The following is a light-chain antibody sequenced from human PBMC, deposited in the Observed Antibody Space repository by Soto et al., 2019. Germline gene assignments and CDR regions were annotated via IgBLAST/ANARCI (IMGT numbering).Light chain of an antibody. J-gene: IGKJ1*01. V-gene: IGKV3-15*01. CDR3: QQYDNWWT. CDR2: GAS. Sequence: EIVMTQSPATLSVSPGERATLSCRASESVSSNLAWYQQKPGQAPRLLIYGASIRATGIPARFGGSGSGTEFTLTISSLQSEDFAVYYCQQYDNWWTFGQGPKVGIK. CDR1: ESVSSN.